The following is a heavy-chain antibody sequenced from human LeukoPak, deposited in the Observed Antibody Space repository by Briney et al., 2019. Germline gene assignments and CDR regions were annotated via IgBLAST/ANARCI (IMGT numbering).Heavy chain of an antibody. CDR1: GLTFDDYA. CDR2: ISWNSGSI. V-gene: IGHV3-9*01. J-gene: IGHJ3*02. CDR3: AKDKTSRDSGYDNDAFDI. Sequence: QSGGSLRLSCAASGLTFDDYAMHWVRQAPGKGLEWVLGISWNSGSIGYADSVKGRFTISRDNAKNSLYLQMNSLRAEDTALYYCAKDKTSRDSGYDNDAFDIWGQGTMVTVSS. D-gene: IGHD5-12*01.